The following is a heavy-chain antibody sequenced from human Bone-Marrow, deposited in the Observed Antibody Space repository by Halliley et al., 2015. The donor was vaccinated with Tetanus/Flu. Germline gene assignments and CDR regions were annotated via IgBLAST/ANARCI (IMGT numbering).Heavy chain of an antibody. CDR3: ARGFRPTVTTYDYFDY. J-gene: IGHJ4*02. D-gene: IGHD4-17*01. V-gene: IGHV3-74*01. Sequence: SRINSEGRSISYADSVKGRFTISRDYAKNTLYLHMNSLRAEDTAVYYCARGFRPTVTTYDYFDYWGQGTLVTVSS. CDR2: INSEGRSI.